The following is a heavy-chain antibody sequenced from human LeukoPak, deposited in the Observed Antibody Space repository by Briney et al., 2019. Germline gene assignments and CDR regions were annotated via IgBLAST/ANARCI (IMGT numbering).Heavy chain of an antibody. Sequence: GESLKISCKGSGYRFTNYWIGWVRQMPGKGLEWMGIIYPGDSETRYSPSFRGQVTISVDKSISTAYLQWSILKASDTAMYYCARNYFDSRGYYYNYWGQGTLVTVSS. D-gene: IGHD3-22*01. CDR2: IYPGDSET. V-gene: IGHV5-51*01. CDR1: GYRFTNYW. J-gene: IGHJ4*02. CDR3: ARNYFDSRGYYYNY.